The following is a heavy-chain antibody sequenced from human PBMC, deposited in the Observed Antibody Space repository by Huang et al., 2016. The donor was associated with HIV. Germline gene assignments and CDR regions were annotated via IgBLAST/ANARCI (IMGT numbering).Heavy chain of an antibody. CDR2: IYYKGCT. J-gene: IGHJ6*03. CDR3: ARHREGPVAYYSGWGSHLNYMDV. Sequence: QLLLQESGPGLVKPSEALALTCAVSGGSIRSSDYHWGWIRQPPGRGLEGIGSIYYKGCTLYSPSLKSRVTIAVDTSKNLFFLNLTAMTAADTAVYYCARHREGPVAYYSGWGSHLNYMDVWGRGRTVVVSS. CDR1: GGSIRSSDYH. D-gene: IGHD3-10*01. V-gene: IGHV4-39*01.